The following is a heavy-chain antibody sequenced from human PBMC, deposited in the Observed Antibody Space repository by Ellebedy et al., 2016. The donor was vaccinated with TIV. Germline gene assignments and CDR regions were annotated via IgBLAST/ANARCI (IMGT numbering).Heavy chain of an antibody. CDR3: AHSTRGYYYDSSGYYYHGHDAFDI. V-gene: IGHV2-5*01. J-gene: IGHJ3*02. CDR1: GFSLSTSGVG. D-gene: IGHD3-22*01. Sequence: SGPTLVKPTQTLTLTCTFSGFSLSTSGVGVGWIRQPPGKALEWLALIYWNDAKRYSPSLKSRLTITKDTSNNQVVLTMTNMEPVDTATYYCAHSTRGYYYDSSGYYYHGHDAFDIWGQGTMVTVSS. CDR2: IYWNDAK.